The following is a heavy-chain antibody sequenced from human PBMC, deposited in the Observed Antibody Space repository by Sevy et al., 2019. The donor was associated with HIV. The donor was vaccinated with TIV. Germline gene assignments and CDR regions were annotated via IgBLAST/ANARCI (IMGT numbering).Heavy chain of an antibody. Sequence: GGSLRLSCAASGFTFSYYAMSWVRQAPGKGLEWVSVISGSGGRAFYADSVKGRFTISRDNSKNTLYLHMNSLRAEDTAVYYCARDGDWVGEFYYYYTDVWGKGTTVTVSS. CDR3: ARDGDWVGEFYYYYTDV. CDR2: ISGSGGRA. D-gene: IGHD1-26*01. CDR1: GFTFSYYA. J-gene: IGHJ6*03. V-gene: IGHV3-23*01.